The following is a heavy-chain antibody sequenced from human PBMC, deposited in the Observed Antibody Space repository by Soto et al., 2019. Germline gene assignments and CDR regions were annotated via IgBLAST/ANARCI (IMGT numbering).Heavy chain of an antibody. D-gene: IGHD3-22*01. CDR1: GGSISSSSYY. V-gene: IGHV4-39*01. J-gene: IGHJ4*02. CDR2: IYYSGST. Sequence: SETLSLTCTVSGGSISSSSYYWGWIRQPPGKGLEWIGSIYYSGSTYYNPSLKSRVTISVDTSKNQFSLKLSSVTAADTAVYYCARQQYYYDSSGYLVGYFDYWGQGTLVTVSS. CDR3: ARQQYYYDSSGYLVGYFDY.